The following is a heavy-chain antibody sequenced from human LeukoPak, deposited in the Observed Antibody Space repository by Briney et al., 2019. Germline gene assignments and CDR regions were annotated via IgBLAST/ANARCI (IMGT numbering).Heavy chain of an antibody. Sequence: PGGSLRLSCAASGFTFSSYAMSWVRQAPGKGLEWVSAISGSGGSTYYADSVKGRFAISRDNSKNTLYLQMNSLRAEDTAVYYCAKRADSSGYYYDDYWGQGTLVTVSS. CDR1: GFTFSSYA. D-gene: IGHD3-22*01. J-gene: IGHJ4*02. V-gene: IGHV3-23*01. CDR3: AKRADSSGYYYDDY. CDR2: ISGSGGST.